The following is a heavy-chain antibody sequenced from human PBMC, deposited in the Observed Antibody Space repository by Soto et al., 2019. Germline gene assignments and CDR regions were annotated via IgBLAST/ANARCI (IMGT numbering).Heavy chain of an antibody. V-gene: IGHV3-33*01. CDR3: ARAPLTILRLGMDV. CDR1: GFTFSSYG. Sequence: QVQLVESGGGVVQPGRSLRLSCAASGFTFSSYGMHWVRQAPGKGLEWVAVIWYDGSNKYYADSVKGRFTISRDNSKNTLYLQMNSLRAEDTAVYYCARAPLTILRLGMDVWGQGTTVTVSS. J-gene: IGHJ6*02. CDR2: IWYDGSNK. D-gene: IGHD3-3*01.